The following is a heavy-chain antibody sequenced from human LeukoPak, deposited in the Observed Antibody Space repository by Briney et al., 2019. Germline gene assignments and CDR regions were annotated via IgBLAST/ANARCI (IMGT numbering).Heavy chain of an antibody. J-gene: IGHJ4*02. CDR1: GGSISSSSYY. V-gene: IGHV4-39*01. D-gene: IGHD3-3*01. Sequence: SETLSLTCTVSGGSISSSSYYWGWLRQPPGKGREWIGTIYSIGSNYYNPSLKSRVTISVDTSKNQFSLKLSSVTAADTAVYCCASRITIFGVVAYFDYWGQGTLVTVSS. CDR2: IYSIGSN. CDR3: ASRITIFGVVAYFDY.